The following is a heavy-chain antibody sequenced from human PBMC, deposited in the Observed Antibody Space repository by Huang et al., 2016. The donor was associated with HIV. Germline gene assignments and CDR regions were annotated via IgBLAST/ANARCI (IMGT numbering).Heavy chain of an antibody. D-gene: IGHD3-10*01. J-gene: IGHJ5*02. CDR2: IYPGDSDT. CDR3: ARDPQRGVRGNNCFDA. CDR1: GYSFTTYW. Sequence: EVQLVQSGAEVKKPGESLKISCKGSGYSFTTYWIGWVRQMPGKGLEWRGIIYPGDSDTRYSPSFQGQVTISADKAISTAYLQWSSLKASDTAMYFCARDPQRGVRGNNCFDAWGQGTLVTVSS. V-gene: IGHV5-51*03.